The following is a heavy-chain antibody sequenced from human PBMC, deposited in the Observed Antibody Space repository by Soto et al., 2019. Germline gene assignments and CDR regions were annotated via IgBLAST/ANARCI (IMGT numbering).Heavy chain of an antibody. CDR2: ISGSGGNT. V-gene: IGHV3-23*01. Sequence: EVQLLESGGGLVQPGGSLRLSCAASGFSFRTYAMNWVRQAAGKGLEWVSTISGSGGNTYYADSVKGRFTISRDNSKNTLFLQMNSLRAEDTALYYCAKSQTGINSVNDYWGRGTLVTVSS. CDR3: AKSQTGINSVNDY. J-gene: IGHJ4*02. CDR1: GFSFRTYA. D-gene: IGHD3-16*02.